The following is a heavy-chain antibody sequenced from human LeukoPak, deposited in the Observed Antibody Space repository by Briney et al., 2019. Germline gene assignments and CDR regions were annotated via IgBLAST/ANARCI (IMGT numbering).Heavy chain of an antibody. CDR3: AIYSSSWDWFDP. D-gene: IGHD6-13*01. CDR2: IYSGGST. V-gene: IGHV3-53*01. CDR1: GFSFSNYA. Sequence: GGSLRLSCAASGFSFSNYAMSWVRQAPGKGLEWVSVIYSGGSTYYADSVKGRFTISRDNSKNTLYLQMNSLRAEDTAVYYCAIYSSSWDWFDPWGQGTLVTVSS. J-gene: IGHJ5*02.